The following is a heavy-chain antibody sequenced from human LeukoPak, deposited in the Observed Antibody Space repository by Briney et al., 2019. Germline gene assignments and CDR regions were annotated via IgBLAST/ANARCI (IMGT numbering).Heavy chain of an antibody. Sequence: ASVKVSCKTSGYTFTGYYIHWVRQAPGQGLEWMGQVNPNIDGTNYAQDFQGRVTMTRDTSISTVYMELSRLTSDDTAVYYCARATSNPHTHFDYWGQGTLVTVSS. CDR3: ARATSNPHTHFDY. CDR2: VNPNIDGT. CDR1: GYTFTGYY. V-gene: IGHV1-2*06. D-gene: IGHD1-14*01. J-gene: IGHJ4*02.